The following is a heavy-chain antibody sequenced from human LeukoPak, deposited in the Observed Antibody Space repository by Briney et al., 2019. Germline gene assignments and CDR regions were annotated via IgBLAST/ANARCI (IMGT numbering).Heavy chain of an antibody. D-gene: IGHD1-26*01. CDR2: LYYSGIT. V-gene: IGHV4-59*01. CDR1: GGSIRSYY. CDR3: ASFSGSYYDD. J-gene: IGHJ4*02. Sequence: SETLSLTCTVSGGSIRSYYWSWIRQPPGKGLEWIGYLYYSGITNYNPSLKSRVTISVDTSKNRFSLKLSSVTAADTAVYYCASFSGSYYDDWGQGTLVTVSS.